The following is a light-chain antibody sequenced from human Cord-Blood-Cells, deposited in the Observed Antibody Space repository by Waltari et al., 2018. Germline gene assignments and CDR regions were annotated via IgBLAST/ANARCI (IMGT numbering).Light chain of an antibody. CDR1: QVVLYSSNNTNY. J-gene: IGKJ1*01. Sequence: ILIIHPPDSLAVCRGATTTIKSQSTQVVLYSSNNTNYLAWYQQKPGQPPKLLIYCASTRESGVPDRFSGSGSGTDFALSISSLQGEDVAVYYCQQYYSTPRTFGQGPKVEIK. V-gene: IGKV4-1*01. CDR2: CAS. CDR3: QQYYSTPRT.